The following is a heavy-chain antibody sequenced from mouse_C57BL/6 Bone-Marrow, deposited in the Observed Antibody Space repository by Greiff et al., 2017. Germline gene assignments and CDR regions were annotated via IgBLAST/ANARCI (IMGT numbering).Heavy chain of an antibody. V-gene: IGHV14-4*01. J-gene: IGHJ1*03. D-gene: IGHD1-1*01. CDR1: GFNIKDDY. CDR3: TTTVGGWYFDV. CDR2: IDTENGDT. Sequence: EVKLQESGAELVRPGASVKLSCTASGFNIKDDYMHWVKQRPEQGLEWIGWIDTENGDTAYASKFQGKATISADTSSNTAYLELSSLTSEDTAVYYCTTTVGGWYFDVWGTGTTVTVSS.